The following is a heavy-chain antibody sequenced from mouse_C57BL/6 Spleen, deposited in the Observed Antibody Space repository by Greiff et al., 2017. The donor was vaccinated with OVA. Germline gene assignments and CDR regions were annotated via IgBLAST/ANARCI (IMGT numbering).Heavy chain of an antibody. Sequence: EVQLQESEGGLVQPGSSMKLSCTASGFTFSDYYMAWVRQVPEKGLEWVANINYDGSSTYYLDSLKSRFIISRDNAKNILYLQMSSLKSEDTATYYCARDPDVWGTGTTVTVSS. V-gene: IGHV5-16*01. CDR2: INYDGSST. J-gene: IGHJ1*03. CDR3: ARDPDV. CDR1: GFTFSDYY.